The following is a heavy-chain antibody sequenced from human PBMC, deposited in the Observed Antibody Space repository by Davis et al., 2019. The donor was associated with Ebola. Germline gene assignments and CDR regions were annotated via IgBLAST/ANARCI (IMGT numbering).Heavy chain of an antibody. D-gene: IGHD2-8*01. CDR1: GGSISSYY. J-gene: IGHJ4*02. CDR3: ARSSRSYCTNGVCYPYYFDY. CDR2: IYYSGST. Sequence: SETLSLTCTVSGGSISSYYWSWIRQPPGKGLEWIGYIYYSGSTNYNPSLKSRVTISVDTSKNQFSLKLSSVTAADTAVYYCARSSRSYCTNGVCYPYYFDYWGQGTLVIVSS. V-gene: IGHV4-59*01.